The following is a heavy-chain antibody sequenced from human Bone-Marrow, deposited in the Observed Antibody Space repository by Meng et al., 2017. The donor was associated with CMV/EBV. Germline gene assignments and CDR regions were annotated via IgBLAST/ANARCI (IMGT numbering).Heavy chain of an antibody. D-gene: IGHD2-15*01. CDR1: GFTFSSYE. J-gene: IGHJ5*02. CDR3: ARWWWSLDR. V-gene: IGHV3-48*03. CDR2: ISSSGSFV. Sequence: GGSLRLSCAGSGFTFSSYEMNWVRQAPGKGLEWVSHISSSGSFVYYADSVKGRFTTSRDDAKNSLYPQMSSLRAEDTAVYYCARWWWSLDRWGQGTLVTVSS.